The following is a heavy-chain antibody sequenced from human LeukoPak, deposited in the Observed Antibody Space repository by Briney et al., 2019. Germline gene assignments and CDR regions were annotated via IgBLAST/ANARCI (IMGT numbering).Heavy chain of an antibody. J-gene: IGHJ4*02. V-gene: IGHV4-39*07. CDR3: ARAPPYSGSYLDY. CDR2: IYYSGST. Sequence: SETLSLTCTVSGGSISSSSYYWGWIRQPPGKGLEWIGSIYYSGSTYYNPSLKSRVTISVDTSKNQFSLKLSSVTAADTAVYYCARAPPYSGSYLDYWGQGTLVTVSS. D-gene: IGHD1-26*01. CDR1: GGSISSSSYY.